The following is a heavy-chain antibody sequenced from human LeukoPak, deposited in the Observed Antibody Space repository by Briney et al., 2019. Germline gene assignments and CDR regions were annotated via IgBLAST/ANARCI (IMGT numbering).Heavy chain of an antibody. CDR1: DYSIRNGYY. CDR2: IYRSGST. CDR3: ARVPHGETTFGVVPYHFDP. D-gene: IGHD3-3*01. J-gene: IGHJ5*02. Sequence: SETLSLTCTVSDYSIRNGYYWGWIRQPPGKGLEWIGNIYRSGSTFYNPSLKSRVTISVDTSKNQFSLMLNSVTAADTAVYYCARVPHGETTFGVVPYHFDPWGQGTLVTVSS. V-gene: IGHV4-38-2*02.